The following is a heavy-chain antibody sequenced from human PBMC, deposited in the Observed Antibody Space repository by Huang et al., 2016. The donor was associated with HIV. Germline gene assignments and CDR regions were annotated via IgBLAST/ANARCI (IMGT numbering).Heavy chain of an antibody. D-gene: IGHD5-12*01. Sequence: QVQLVQSGAEVKKPGASVKVSCKASGYTFMGNYIHWVRQAPGQGREGMEWITPNSGGTNYAQKFQGRVTMTRDTSISTAYMELNRLRSDDTAVYYCAREYEDGYNTFDYWGQGTLVTVSS. CDR3: AREYEDGYNTFDY. CDR1: GYTFMGNY. V-gene: IGHV1-2*02. J-gene: IGHJ4*02. CDR2: ITPNSGGT.